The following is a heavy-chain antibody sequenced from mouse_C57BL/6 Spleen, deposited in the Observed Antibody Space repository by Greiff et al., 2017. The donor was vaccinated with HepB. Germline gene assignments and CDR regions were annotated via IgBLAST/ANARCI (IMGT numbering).Heavy chain of an antibody. D-gene: IGHD2-4*01. CDR2: IYPGDGDT. Sequence: QVQLKQSGAELVKPGASVKISCKASGYAFSSYWMNWVKQRPGKGLEWIGQIYPGDGDTNYNGKFKGKATLTADKSSSTAYMQLSSLTSEDSAVYFCARSGDYHWYFDVWGTGTTVTVSS. CDR3: ARSGDYHWYFDV. J-gene: IGHJ1*03. CDR1: GYAFSSYW. V-gene: IGHV1-80*01.